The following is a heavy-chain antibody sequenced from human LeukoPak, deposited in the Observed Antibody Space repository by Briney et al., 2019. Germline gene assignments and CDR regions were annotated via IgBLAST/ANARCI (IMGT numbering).Heavy chain of an antibody. CDR1: GFTFSSYE. J-gene: IGHJ4*02. CDR3: ARLSGTYSRGGDH. CDR2: ISGSGYAI. D-gene: IGHD1-26*01. Sequence: GGSLRLSCAASGFTFSSYEMHWVRQAPGKGLEWVSHISGSGYAIHHPGSVKGRFTISRDNAKNSLYLQMNSLRVEDSAVYYCARLSGTYSRGGDHWGQGTLVTVSS. V-gene: IGHV3-48*03.